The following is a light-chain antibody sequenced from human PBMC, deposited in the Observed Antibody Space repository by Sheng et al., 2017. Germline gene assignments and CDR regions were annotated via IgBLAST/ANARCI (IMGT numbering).Light chain of an antibody. CDR2: GAS. CDR3: QQYGSSLWT. V-gene: IGKV3-20*01. J-gene: IGKJ1*01. CDR1: QSVSSSY. Sequence: EIVLTQSPGTLSLSPGERATLSCRASQSVSSSYLAWYQQKPGQAPRLLIYGASSRATGIPDRFSGSGSGTDFTLTISRLEPEDFAVYYCQQYGSSLWTFGRRD.